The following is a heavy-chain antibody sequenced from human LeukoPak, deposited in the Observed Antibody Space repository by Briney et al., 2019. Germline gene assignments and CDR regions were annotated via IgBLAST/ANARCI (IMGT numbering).Heavy chain of an antibody. CDR1: GGSISSYY. CDR3: ARQVQPYDFWSGYYAFDY. V-gene: IGHV4-59*01. Sequence: PSETLSLTCTVSGGSISSYYWSWIRQPPGKGLEWMGYIYYSGSTNYNPSLKSRVTISVDTSKNQFSLKLSSATAADTAVYYCARQVQPYDFWSGYYAFDYWGQGTLVTVSS. CDR2: IYYSGST. D-gene: IGHD3-3*01. J-gene: IGHJ4*02.